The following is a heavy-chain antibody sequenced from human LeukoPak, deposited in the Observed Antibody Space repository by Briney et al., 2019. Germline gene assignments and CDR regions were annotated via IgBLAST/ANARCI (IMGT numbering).Heavy chain of an antibody. D-gene: IGHD6-6*01. J-gene: IGHJ4*02. CDR2: ISSSSSTI. V-gene: IGHV3-48*01. CDR3: ARLSNYDY. CDR1: GFTFSSYA. Sequence: PGGSLRLSCAASGFTFSSYAMSWVRQAPGKGLEWVSYISSSSSTIYYADSVKGRFTISRDNAKNSLYLQMNSLRAEDTAVYYCARLSNYDYWGQGTLVTVSS.